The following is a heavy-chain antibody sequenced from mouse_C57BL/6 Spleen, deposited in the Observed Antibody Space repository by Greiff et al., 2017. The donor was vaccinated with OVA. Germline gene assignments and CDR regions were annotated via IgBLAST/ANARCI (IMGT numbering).Heavy chain of an antibody. CDR3: TTGTTVVDYAMDY. V-gene: IGHV14-1*01. Sequence: VQLQQSGAELVRPGASVKLSCTASGFNIKDYYMHWVKQRPEQGLEWIGRIDPEDGDTEYAPKFQGKATMTADTSSNIAYLQLSSLTSEDTAVYYCTTGTTVVDYAMDYWGQGTSVTVSS. CDR1: GFNIKDYY. CDR2: IDPEDGDT. D-gene: IGHD1-1*01. J-gene: IGHJ4*01.